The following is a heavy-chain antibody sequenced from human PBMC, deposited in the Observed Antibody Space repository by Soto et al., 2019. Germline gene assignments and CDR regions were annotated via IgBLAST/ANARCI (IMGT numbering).Heavy chain of an antibody. CDR1: GFTFSSYW. CDR2: IKQDGSEK. Sequence: PGGSLRLSCAASGFTFSSYWMSWVRQAPGKGLEWVANIKQDGSEKYYVDSVKGRFTISRDNAKNSLYLQMNSLRAEDTAVYYCARGGTMVRGLLKGPLSLYAFWARGPLVPVSS. CDR3: ARGGTMVRGLLKGPLSLYAF. D-gene: IGHD3-10*01. V-gene: IGHV3-7*03. J-gene: IGHJ1*01.